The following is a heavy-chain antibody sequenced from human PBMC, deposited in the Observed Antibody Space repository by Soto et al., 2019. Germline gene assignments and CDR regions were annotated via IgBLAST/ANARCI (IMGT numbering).Heavy chain of an antibody. CDR3: TRGIAAAGTRWTPVYYYYMDV. CDR2: IRSKAYGGTT. J-gene: IGHJ6*03. Sequence: GGSLRLSCTASGFTFGDYAMSWFRQAPGKGLEWVGFIRSKAYGGTTEYAASVKGRFTISRDDSKSIAYLQMNSLKTEDTAVYYCTRGIAAAGTRWTPVYYYYMDVWGKGTTVTVSS. V-gene: IGHV3-49*03. CDR1: GFTFGDYA. D-gene: IGHD6-13*01.